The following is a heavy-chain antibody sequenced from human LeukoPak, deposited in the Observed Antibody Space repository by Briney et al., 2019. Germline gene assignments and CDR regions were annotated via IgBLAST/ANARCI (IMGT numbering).Heavy chain of an antibody. CDR3: ARDQDITMTVNWFDP. J-gene: IGHJ5*02. V-gene: IGHV1-18*01. Sequence: ASVKVSCKASGYTFTSYGISWVRQAPGQGLEWMGWISAYNGNTNYAQKPQGRVTMTTDTSTSTAYMELRSLRSDDTAVYYCARDQDITMTVNWFDPWGQGTLVTVSS. CDR1: GYTFTSYG. D-gene: IGHD3-22*01. CDR2: ISAYNGNT.